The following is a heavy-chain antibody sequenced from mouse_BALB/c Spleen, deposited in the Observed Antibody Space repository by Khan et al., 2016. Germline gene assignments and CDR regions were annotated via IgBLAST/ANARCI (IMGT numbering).Heavy chain of an antibody. CDR2: INTKTGEP. CDR3: ARDFGTSLFTY. Sequence: QIQLVQSGPELKKPGETVNISCKASGYPFTNCGMNWVKQAPGKGLKWMGWINTKTGEPTYAEEFKGRFAFSLETSASTAYLQINNLKNEDTATYCCARDFGTSLFTYWGQGTLVTVSA. V-gene: IGHV9-3*02. J-gene: IGHJ3*01. D-gene: IGHD1-1*02. CDR1: GYPFTNCG.